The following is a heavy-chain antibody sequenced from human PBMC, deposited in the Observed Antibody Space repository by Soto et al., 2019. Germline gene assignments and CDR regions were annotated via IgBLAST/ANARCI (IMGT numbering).Heavy chain of an antibody. V-gene: IGHV3-48*03. CDR3: ARVLGYCSGGSCQARIRSWYYYGMDV. D-gene: IGHD2-15*01. J-gene: IGHJ6*02. CDR1: GFTFSSYE. CDR2: ISSSGSTI. Sequence: PGGSLRLSCAASGFTFSSYEMNWVRQAPGRGLEWVSYISSSGSTIYYADSVKGRFTISRGNAKNSLYLQMNSLRAEDTAVYYCARVLGYCSGGSCQARIRSWYYYGMDVWGQGTTVTVSS.